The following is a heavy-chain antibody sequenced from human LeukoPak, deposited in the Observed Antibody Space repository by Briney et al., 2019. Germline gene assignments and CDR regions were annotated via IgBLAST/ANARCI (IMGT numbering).Heavy chain of an antibody. CDR1: GYTFTGYY. CDR2: INPNSGGT. CDR3: ARGQGSNDYYMDV. D-gene: IGHD3-10*01. J-gene: IGHJ6*03. Sequence: ASVKVSCKASGYTFTGYYMHWVRQAPGQGLEWMGWINPNSGGTNYAQKFQGRVTMTRDTSISIAYMELSRLRSDDTAVYYCARGQGSNDYYMDVWGKGTTVTISS. V-gene: IGHV1-2*02.